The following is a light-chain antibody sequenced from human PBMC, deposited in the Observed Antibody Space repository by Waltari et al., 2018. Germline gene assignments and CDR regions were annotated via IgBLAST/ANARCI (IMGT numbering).Light chain of an antibody. Sequence: QSALTQPASVSGSPGQSVTIFCAGTSNDVGGYNSVLLYQEHPVQAPRVIIYDVSDRPSRVSVRFSGSKSANTASLTISGLQAEDEADYYCSSQSSNDVVLFGGGTKLTVL. CDR3: SSQSSNDVVL. CDR1: SNDVGGYNS. V-gene: IGLV2-14*01. CDR2: DVS. J-gene: IGLJ2*01.